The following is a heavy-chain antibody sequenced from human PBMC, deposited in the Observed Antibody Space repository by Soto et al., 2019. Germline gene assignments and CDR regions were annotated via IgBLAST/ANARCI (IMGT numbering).Heavy chain of an antibody. CDR3: GTSEGRNGYRFDY. V-gene: IGHV1-69*13. J-gene: IGHJ4*02. CDR1: GVTFNRQD. D-gene: IGHD5-12*01. Sequence: GASVKVSCKPSGVTFNRQDMRWVRQAPGQGLEWMGGIISMFATPHYAEKFQDRVTITADESTGTAYLELSSLTSEDTAVYYWGTSEGRNGYRFDYWGPGTLVTVSS. CDR2: IISMFATP.